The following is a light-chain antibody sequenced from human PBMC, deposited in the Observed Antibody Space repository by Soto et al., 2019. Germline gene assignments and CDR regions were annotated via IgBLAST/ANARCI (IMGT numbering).Light chain of an antibody. Sequence: ENVLTQSPGTLSLSPGERATLSCRASQSISSSYLAWYQQKPGQTPRLLIYHASSRATGIPDRFSGNGSGTDLTLTISRLESEDFAVYYCQQYGDSLLTFGGGTKVEIK. V-gene: IGKV3-20*01. CDR1: QSISSSY. CDR3: QQYGDSLLT. CDR2: HAS. J-gene: IGKJ4*01.